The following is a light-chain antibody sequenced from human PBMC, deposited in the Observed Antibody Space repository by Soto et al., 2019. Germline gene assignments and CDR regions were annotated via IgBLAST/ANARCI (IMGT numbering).Light chain of an antibody. CDR3: QQYGSSRGYT. CDR2: GAS. J-gene: IGKJ2*01. CDR1: QSVGSSH. V-gene: IGKV3-20*01. Sequence: IVLTQSPGTLSLSPGERATLSCRASQSVGSSHLAWYQQKPGQAPRLLIHGASNRATGVPARFSGSGFGTDFSLTISRLEPEDFAVYYCQQYGSSRGYTFGQGTKLEIK.